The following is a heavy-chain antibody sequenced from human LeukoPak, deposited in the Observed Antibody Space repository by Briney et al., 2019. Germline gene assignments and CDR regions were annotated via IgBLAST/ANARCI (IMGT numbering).Heavy chain of an antibody. CDR2: ISGSGGST. J-gene: IGHJ4*02. CDR3: AKDRPYFDY. V-gene: IGHV3-23*01. Sequence: GGSLRLSCVASGFTFSNYWMHWVRQAPGKGLEWVSAISGSGGSTYYADSVKGRFTISRDNSKNTLYLQMNSLRAEDTAVYYCAKDRPYFDYWGQGTLDTVSS. CDR1: GFTFSNYW.